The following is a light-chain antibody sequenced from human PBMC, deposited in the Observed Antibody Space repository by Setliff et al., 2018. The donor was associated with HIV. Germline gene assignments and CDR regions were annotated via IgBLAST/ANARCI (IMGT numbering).Light chain of an antibody. J-gene: IGLJ2*01. CDR1: SSNIGSNT. CDR2: NNN. V-gene: IGLV1-44*01. Sequence: QSALTQPPSASGTPGQRVTISCSGSSSNIGSNTVNWYQQLPGTAPTLLIYNNNQRPSGVPDRFSGSKSGTSASLAISGLQSEDEADYYCAAWDDSLNGVVFGGGTKVT. CDR3: AAWDDSLNGVV.